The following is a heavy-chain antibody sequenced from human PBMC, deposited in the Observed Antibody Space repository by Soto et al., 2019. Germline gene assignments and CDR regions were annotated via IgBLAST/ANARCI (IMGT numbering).Heavy chain of an antibody. Sequence: QVQLVESGGGVVQPGRSLRLSCAASGFSFNNYGMHWVRQAPGKGLEWVALIWYDGINKNSADSVKGRFTISRDNSKNTVYLQRNSLRVEDPALYYCARDRWAGCYNFFDYWGQGTLVTVSS. V-gene: IGHV3-33*01. J-gene: IGHJ4*02. CDR1: GFSFNNYG. CDR2: IWYDGINK. D-gene: IGHD5-12*01. CDR3: ARDRWAGCYNFFDY.